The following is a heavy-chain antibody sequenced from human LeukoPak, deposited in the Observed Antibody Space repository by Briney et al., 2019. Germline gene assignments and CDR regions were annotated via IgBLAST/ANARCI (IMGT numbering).Heavy chain of an antibody. V-gene: IGHV3-74*01. J-gene: IGHJ4*02. Sequence: PGGSLRLSCAASGFTFSSYWMHWVRQVPGKGLVWVSRINNDGSSTTYADSVKGRFTISRDNAKNTLYLQMNSLRAEDTALYYCAKGQWELPVFDYWGQGTLVTVSS. CDR1: GFTFSSYW. CDR2: INNDGSST. D-gene: IGHD1-26*01. CDR3: AKGQWELPVFDY.